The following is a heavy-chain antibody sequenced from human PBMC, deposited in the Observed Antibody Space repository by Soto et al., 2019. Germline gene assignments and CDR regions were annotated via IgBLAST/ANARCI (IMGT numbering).Heavy chain of an antibody. CDR3: ARDPSYYGMDV. CDR1: GYTFTSYA. Sequence: QVQLVQSGAGEKKPGASVKDSCKASGYTFTSYAMHWVRQAPGQRLEWMGWINAGNGNTKYSQKFQGRITITRDTSASTAYMERSSLRSEDTAVYYCARDPSYYGMDVWGQGTTVSVSS. V-gene: IGHV1-3*05. CDR2: INAGNGNT. J-gene: IGHJ6*02.